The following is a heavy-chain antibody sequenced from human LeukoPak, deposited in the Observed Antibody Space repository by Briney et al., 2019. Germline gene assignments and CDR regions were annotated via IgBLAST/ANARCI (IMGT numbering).Heavy chain of an antibody. V-gene: IGHV3-NL1*01. J-gene: IGHJ4*02. D-gene: IGHD6-19*01. Sequence: GGSLRLSCAASGFTFSSYGMHWFRQAPGLGLEWVSSIYGAGDVIYYADSVKGRFTISRDNSRNMLYLHMTSLRAEDTAVYYCVRKTAHSSGWYLFWGQGTLVTVSS. CDR2: IYGAGDVI. CDR1: GFTFSSYG. CDR3: VRKTAHSSGWYLF.